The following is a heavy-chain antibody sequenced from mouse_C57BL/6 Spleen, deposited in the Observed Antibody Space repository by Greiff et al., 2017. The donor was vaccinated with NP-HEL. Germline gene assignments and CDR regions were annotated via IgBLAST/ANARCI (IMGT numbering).Heavy chain of an antibody. CDR3: ARDGYDNYFDY. CDR2: INPNNGGT. CDR1: GYTFTDYY. V-gene: IGHV1-26*01. Sequence: EVQLQQSGPELVKPGASVKISCKASGYTFTDYYMNWVKQSHGKSLEWIGDINPNNGGTSYNQKFTGKATLTVDKSSSTAYMELRSLTSEDSAVYYCARDGYDNYFDYWGQGTTLTVSS. J-gene: IGHJ2*01. D-gene: IGHD2-2*01.